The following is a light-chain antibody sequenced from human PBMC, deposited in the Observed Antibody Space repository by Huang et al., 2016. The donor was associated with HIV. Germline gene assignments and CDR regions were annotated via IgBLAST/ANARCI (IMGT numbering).Light chain of an antibody. CDR1: HSLGGN. Sequence: EIVLTQSPATLSLSPGERAALFCRASHSLGGNLAWYQQRPGQAPRLLIYDTSNRATGIPASFTGSGSGTDYTHTISSLEPGDFVVYYCQQRIDWPLTFGGGTKVDIK. J-gene: IGKJ4*01. V-gene: IGKV3-11*01. CDR3: QQRIDWPLT. CDR2: DTS.